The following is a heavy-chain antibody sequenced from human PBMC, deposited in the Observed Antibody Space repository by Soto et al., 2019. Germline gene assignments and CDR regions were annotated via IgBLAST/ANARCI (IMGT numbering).Heavy chain of an antibody. Sequence: GSLRLSCAASGFTFSDYYMSWIRQAPGKGLEWVSYISSSSSYTNYADSVKGRFTISRDNAKNSLYPQMNSLRAEDTAVYYCARNSYDCRSGYYYGMDVWGQGXTVTVYS. D-gene: IGHD3-22*01. J-gene: IGHJ6*02. CDR1: GFTFSDYY. CDR3: ARNSYDCRSGYYYGMDV. CDR2: ISSSSSYT. V-gene: IGHV3-11*06.